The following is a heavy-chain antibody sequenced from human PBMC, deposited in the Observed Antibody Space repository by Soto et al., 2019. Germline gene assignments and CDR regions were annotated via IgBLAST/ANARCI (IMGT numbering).Heavy chain of an antibody. CDR2: IKSDGSST. CDR1: GFAFSNNW. Sequence: EVQLVESGGGLVQPGGSLRLSCAASGFAFSNNWMHWVRQAPGKGLEWVSRIKSDGSSTNYADSVKGRFTISRDNAKNTLYLQMSGLGADDPAICSCASYYYYYYMDVWGKGTTVTVSS. CDR3: ASYYYYYYMDV. V-gene: IGHV3-74*01. J-gene: IGHJ6*03.